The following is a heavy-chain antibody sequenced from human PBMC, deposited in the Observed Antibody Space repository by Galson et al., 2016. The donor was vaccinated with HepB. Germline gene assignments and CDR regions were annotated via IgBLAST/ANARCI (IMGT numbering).Heavy chain of an antibody. CDR3: ARAGFWSGHYNY. CDR1: GFTFSNNW. CDR2: INSDGSST. Sequence: SLRLSCAASGFTFSNNWMHWVRQAPGMALEWVSRINSDGSSTNYADSVKGRFTISRDNAKNTLYLQMNSLRAEDTAVYYCARAGFWSGHYNYWGQGTLVTVSS. J-gene: IGHJ4*02. D-gene: IGHD3-3*01. V-gene: IGHV3-74*01.